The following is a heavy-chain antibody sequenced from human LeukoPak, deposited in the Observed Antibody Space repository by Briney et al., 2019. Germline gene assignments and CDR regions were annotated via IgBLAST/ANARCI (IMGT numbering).Heavy chain of an antibody. CDR3: ARRYGDYNLDY. D-gene: IGHD4-17*01. Sequence: SETLSLTCTVSGDSVSSSSWTWIRQPPGKGLEWIGSMYYSGSTNYNPSLKSRVTISVDTSKNQFSLKLSSVTAADTAVYYCARRYGDYNLDYWGQGTLVTVSS. CDR1: GDSVSSSS. V-gene: IGHV4-59*08. CDR2: MYYSGST. J-gene: IGHJ4*02.